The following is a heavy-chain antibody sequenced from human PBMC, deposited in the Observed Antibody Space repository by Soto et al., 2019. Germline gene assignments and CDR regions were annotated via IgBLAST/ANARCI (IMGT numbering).Heavy chain of an antibody. Sequence: PGESLKISCKGSGYSFTSYWIGWVRQMPGKGLEWMGIIYPGDSDTRYSPSFQGQVTISADKSISTAYLQWSSLKASDTAMYYCARLDCSGGSCYELDGMGVWGQGTTVTVSS. V-gene: IGHV5-51*01. D-gene: IGHD2-15*01. CDR1: GYSFTSYW. CDR3: ARLDCSGGSCYELDGMGV. CDR2: IYPGDSDT. J-gene: IGHJ6*02.